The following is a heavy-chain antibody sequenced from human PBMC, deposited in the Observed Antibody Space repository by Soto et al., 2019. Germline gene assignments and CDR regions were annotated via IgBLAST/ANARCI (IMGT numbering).Heavy chain of an antibody. CDR2: INPKSGGT. J-gene: IGHJ4*02. CDR3: ASEDCRNTNCLKGFDY. CDR1: GYTFTDYY. V-gene: IGHV1-2*02. D-gene: IGHD2-15*01. Sequence: ASVKVSCKTSGYTFTDYYMHWVRQAPGRGFEWVGGINPKSGGTKYVPKFQGRVTVTRDTSTSTAYMELNRLTSDDTAVYYCASEDCRNTNCLKGFDYWGQGTLVTVSS.